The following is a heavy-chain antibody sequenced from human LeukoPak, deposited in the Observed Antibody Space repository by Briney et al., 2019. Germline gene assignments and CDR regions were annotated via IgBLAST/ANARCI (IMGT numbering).Heavy chain of an antibody. V-gene: IGHV4-34*01. D-gene: IGHD5-24*01. CDR2: INHSGST. CDR3: ARGSPEMGPDAFDI. Sequence: SETLSLTCAVYGGSFSGYYWSWIRQPPGKGLEWIGEINHSGSTNYNPSLKSRVTISVDTSKKQFSLKLSSVTAADTAVYYCARGSPEMGPDAFDIWGQGTMVTVSS. J-gene: IGHJ3*02. CDR1: GGSFSGYY.